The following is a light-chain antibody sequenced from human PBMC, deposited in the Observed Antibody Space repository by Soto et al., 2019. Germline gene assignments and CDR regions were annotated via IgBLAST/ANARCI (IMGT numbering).Light chain of an antibody. Sequence: DIVMTQTPLSSPVTLGQPASISCRSSQRLVHSDGKTYLSWFRQRPGQPPRLLIYQVSNRFSGVPDRFSGSGAETEFTLRISRVQAEDVGVYNCIQATHFPWTFGQGTKVEIK. V-gene: IGKV2-24*01. CDR1: QRLVHSDGKTY. CDR2: QVS. J-gene: IGKJ1*01. CDR3: IQATHFPWT.